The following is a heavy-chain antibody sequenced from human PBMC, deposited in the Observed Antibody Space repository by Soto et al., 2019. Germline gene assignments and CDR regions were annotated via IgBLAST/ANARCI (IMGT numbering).Heavy chain of an antibody. D-gene: IGHD3-22*01. CDR2: INSDGSST. CDR1: GFTFSSYW. CDR3: AREPYYYDSSGYYY. V-gene: IGHV3-74*01. Sequence: PGGSLRLSCAAPGFTFSSYWMHWVRQAPGKGLVWVSRINSDGSSTSYADSVKGRFTISRDNAKNTLYLQRNSLRAEDTAVYYCAREPYYYDSSGYYYWGQGTLVTVSS. J-gene: IGHJ4*02.